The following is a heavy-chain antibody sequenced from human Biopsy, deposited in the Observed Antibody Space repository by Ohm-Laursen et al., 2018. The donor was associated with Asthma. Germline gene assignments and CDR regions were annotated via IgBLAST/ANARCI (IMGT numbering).Heavy chain of an antibody. CDR3: ARDFTIGSGSPFHF. V-gene: IGHV3-53*01. CDR2: IYSGGTS. CDR1: GFTVSRDH. J-gene: IGHJ4*01. Sequence: GSLRLSCAASGFTVSRDHMFWVRQAPGKGLEWVSVIYSGGTSDTADSLRGRVTTSRDNAKSSLHLQMSSLRAEDTAVYFCARDFTIGSGSPFHFWGPGTLVTVSS. D-gene: IGHD3-10*01.